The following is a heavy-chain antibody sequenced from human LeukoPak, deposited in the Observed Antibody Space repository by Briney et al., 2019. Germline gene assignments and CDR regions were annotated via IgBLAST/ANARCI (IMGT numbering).Heavy chain of an antibody. V-gene: IGHV3-33*01. J-gene: IGHJ3*02. Sequence: GGSLRLSCAASGFTFSSYGMHWVRQAPGKGLEWVAVIWYDGSNKYYADSVKGRFTISRDNSKNTLYLQMNSLRAEDTAVYFCGRACSSATCGTRAGVYAVDIWGQGTMVTVSS. D-gene: IGHD2-2*01. CDR1: GFTFSSYG. CDR2: IWYDGSNK. CDR3: GRACSSATCGTRAGVYAVDI.